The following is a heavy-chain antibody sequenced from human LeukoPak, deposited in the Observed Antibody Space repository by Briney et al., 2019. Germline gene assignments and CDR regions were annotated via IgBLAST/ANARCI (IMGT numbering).Heavy chain of an antibody. D-gene: IGHD7-27*01. CDR2: IIPIFGTA. Sequence: SVKVSCKASGGTFSSYAISWVRQAPGQGLEWMGGIIPIFGTANYAQKFQGRVTITADESTSTAYMELSSLRSEDTAVYYCARDPSVAAELGDYDYYYLDVWGKGTTVTVSS. J-gene: IGHJ6*03. CDR1: GGTFSSYA. CDR3: ARDPSVAAELGDYDYYYLDV. V-gene: IGHV1-69*01.